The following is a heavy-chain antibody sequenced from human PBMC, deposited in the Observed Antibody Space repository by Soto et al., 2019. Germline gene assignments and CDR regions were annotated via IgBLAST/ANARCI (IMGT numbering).Heavy chain of an antibody. CDR3: ARVTVTGYFDY. V-gene: IGHV3-48*02. CDR2: ISSGSGTK. Sequence: EVQLVESGGGLEQPGGSLRLSCAASGFTFNTYTMNWVRQAPGKGLEWVSHISSGSGTKYYADSVKGRFTISRDNAKNSLYLQMHSLRDEDTAVYYCARVTVTGYFDYWGQGALVTVSS. D-gene: IGHD6-19*01. CDR1: GFTFNTYT. J-gene: IGHJ4*02.